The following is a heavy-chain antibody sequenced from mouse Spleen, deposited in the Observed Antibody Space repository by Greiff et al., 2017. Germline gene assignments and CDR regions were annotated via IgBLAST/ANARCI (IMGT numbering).Heavy chain of an antibody. CDR3: ARLHYYGSSYWYFDV. CDR1: GYTFTDYN. D-gene: IGHD1-1*01. V-gene: IGHV1-18*01. J-gene: IGHJ1*01. CDR2: INPNNGGT. Sequence: EVQLQQSGPELVKPGASVKIPCKASGYTFTDYNMDWVKQSHGKSLEWIGDINPNNGGTIYNQKFKGKATLTVDKSSSTAYMELRSLTSEDTAVYYCARLHYYGSSYWYFDVWGAGTTVTVSS.